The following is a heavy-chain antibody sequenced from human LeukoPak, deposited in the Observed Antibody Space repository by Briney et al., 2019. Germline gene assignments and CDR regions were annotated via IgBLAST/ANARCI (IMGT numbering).Heavy chain of an antibody. V-gene: IGHV3-7*01. CDR3: ARDYYDSSGPNDY. Sequence: GGSLRLSCAASGFTFSSYWMSWVRQAPGKGLEWVANIKQDGSEKYYVDSVKGRFTISRDNAKNSLYLQMNSLRAEDTAVYYCARDYYDSSGPNDYWGQGTLATVSS. D-gene: IGHD3-22*01. CDR1: GFTFSSYW. J-gene: IGHJ4*02. CDR2: IKQDGSEK.